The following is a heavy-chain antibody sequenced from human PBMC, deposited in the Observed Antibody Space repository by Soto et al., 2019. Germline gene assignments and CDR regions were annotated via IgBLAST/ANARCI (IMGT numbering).Heavy chain of an antibody. CDR3: ARVLGRRAGYQGGWFDP. Sequence: ASVKVSCKASGYTFTGYYMHWVRQAPEQGLEWMGWMNPNSGNTGYAQKFQGRVTMTRNTSISTAYMELSSLRSEDTAVYYCARVLGRRAGYQGGWFDPWGQGTLVTVSS. CDR1: GYTFTGYY. CDR2: MNPNSGNT. V-gene: IGHV1-8*02. J-gene: IGHJ5*02. D-gene: IGHD3-9*01.